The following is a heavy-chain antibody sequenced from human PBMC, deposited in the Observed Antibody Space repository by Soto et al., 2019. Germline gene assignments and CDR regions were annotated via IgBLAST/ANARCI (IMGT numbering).Heavy chain of an antibody. CDR2: IKSKTDGGTT. D-gene: IGHD3-16*02. Sequence: EVQLVESGGGLVKPGGSLRLSCAASGFTFSNAWMSWVRQAPGKGLEWVGRIKSKTDGGTTDYAAPVKGRFTISRDDSKNTLYLQMNSLKPEDTAVYYCTTAYYDYIWGSYLNAFDIWGQGTMVTVSS. J-gene: IGHJ3*02. V-gene: IGHV3-15*01. CDR3: TTAYYDYIWGSYLNAFDI. CDR1: GFTFSNAW.